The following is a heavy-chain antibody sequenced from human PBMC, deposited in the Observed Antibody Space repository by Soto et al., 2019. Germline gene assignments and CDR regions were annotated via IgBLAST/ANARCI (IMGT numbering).Heavy chain of an antibody. CDR2: ISYDGSNK. CDR3: AGAAYDSRGWYRAFDI. Sequence: GGSLRLSCAASGFTFSSYAMHWVRQAPGKGLEWVAVISYDGSNKYYADSVKGRFTISRDNSKNTLYLQMNSLRAEDTAVYYCAGAAYDSRGWYRAFDIWGQGTMVTVSS. V-gene: IGHV3-30-3*01. J-gene: IGHJ3*02. CDR1: GFTFSSYA. D-gene: IGHD6-19*01.